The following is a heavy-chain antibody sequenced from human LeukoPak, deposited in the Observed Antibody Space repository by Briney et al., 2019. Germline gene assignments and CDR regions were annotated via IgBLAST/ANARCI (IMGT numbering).Heavy chain of an antibody. Sequence: SVNISCTTSGGTFSIYAISWVRQAPGQGLEWMGGIIPIFGTANYAQKFQGRVTITADESTSTAYTELSSLRSEDTAVDYCAASPPVRFLESYGMDVWGQGTTVTVSS. CDR2: IIPIFGTA. J-gene: IGHJ6*02. CDR1: GGTFSIYA. V-gene: IGHV1-69*13. D-gene: IGHD3-3*01. CDR3: AASPPVRFLESYGMDV.